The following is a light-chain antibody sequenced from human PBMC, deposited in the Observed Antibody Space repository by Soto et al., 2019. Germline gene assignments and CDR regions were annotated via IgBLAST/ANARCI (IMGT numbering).Light chain of an antibody. Sequence: EIVLTQSPATLSLSPGERATLSCRASQSVSSYLAWYQQTPGQAPRLLIYDASNTATGIPARFSGSGSGTDFTLTISSLEPEDFAVYYCQQRSNWTLTFGGGTKVESK. J-gene: IGKJ4*01. CDR1: QSVSSY. V-gene: IGKV3-11*01. CDR2: DAS. CDR3: QQRSNWTLT.